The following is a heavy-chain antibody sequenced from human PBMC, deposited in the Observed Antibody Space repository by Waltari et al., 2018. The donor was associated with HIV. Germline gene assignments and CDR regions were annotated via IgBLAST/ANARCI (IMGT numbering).Heavy chain of an antibody. CDR3: ARVAPGGSAGSYLFDY. CDR2: TYCRSKCYN. J-gene: IGHJ4*02. Sequence: QVQLQQSSPGLVKPSQTLSLTCAISGDSVSSNSAAWSWIRQSPSRGLEWLGRTYCRSKCYNDYAVSVKSRITINPDTSKNQFSLQLNSVTAEDTAVYYCARVAPGGSAGSYLFDYWGQGTLVTVSS. D-gene: IGHD3-16*02. V-gene: IGHV6-1*01. CDR1: GDSVSSNSAA.